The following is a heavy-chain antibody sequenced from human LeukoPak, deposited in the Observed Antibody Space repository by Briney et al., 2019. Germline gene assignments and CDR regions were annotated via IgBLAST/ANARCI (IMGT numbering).Heavy chain of an antibody. J-gene: IGHJ5*02. CDR1: GFTFSSYW. V-gene: IGHV3-7*01. Sequence: GGSLRLSCAASGFTFSSYWMSWVRQAPGKGLGWVANIKQDGSEKYYVDSVKGRFTISRDNAKNSLYLQMNSLRAEDTAVYYCARDDVVAATGWFDPWGQGTLVTVSS. CDR3: ARDDVVAATGWFDP. D-gene: IGHD2-15*01. CDR2: IKQDGSEK.